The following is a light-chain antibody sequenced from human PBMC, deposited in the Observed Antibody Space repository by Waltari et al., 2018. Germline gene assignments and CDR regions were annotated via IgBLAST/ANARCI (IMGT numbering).Light chain of an antibody. J-gene: IGKJ3*01. CDR1: QRISSY. V-gene: IGKV3-11*01. CDR3: QQRSKSFT. Sequence: EMVLKQSPATLSLSPGDRATLPCRASQRISSYLAWYQRKPGQAPRLLIYDASTRATGIPARFSGSGSVTDFTLTISSLEPEDFAIYYCQQRSKSFTFGPGTKVDMK. CDR2: DAS.